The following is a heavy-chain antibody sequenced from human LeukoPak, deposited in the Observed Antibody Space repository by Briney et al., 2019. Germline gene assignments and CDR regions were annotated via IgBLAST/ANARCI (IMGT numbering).Heavy chain of an antibody. CDR3: ARGARDYPKGWFDP. Sequence: ASVKVSCKASGGTFSSYAISWVRQAPGQGLEWMGGIIPIFGTANYAQKFQGRVTITADESTSTAYMELSSLRSEDTAVYYCARGARDYPKGWFDPWGQGTLVTVSS. V-gene: IGHV1-69*13. J-gene: IGHJ5*02. CDR2: IIPIFGTA. CDR1: GGTFSSYA. D-gene: IGHD3-10*01.